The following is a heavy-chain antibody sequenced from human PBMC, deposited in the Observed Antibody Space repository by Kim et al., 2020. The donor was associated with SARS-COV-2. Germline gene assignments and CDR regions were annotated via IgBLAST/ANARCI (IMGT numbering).Heavy chain of an antibody. V-gene: IGHV3-30*07. CDR3: ARDKWSSPSQSGYFDF. D-gene: IGHD2-2*01. J-gene: IGHJ4*02. Sequence: ETVKGRFTISRDQSKKTVYLEMNSLRAEDTAMYYCARDKWSSPSQSGYFDFWGQGVLVTVSS.